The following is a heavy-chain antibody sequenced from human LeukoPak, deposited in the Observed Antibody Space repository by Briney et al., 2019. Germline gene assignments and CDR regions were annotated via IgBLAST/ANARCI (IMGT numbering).Heavy chain of an antibody. V-gene: IGHV1-18*04. J-gene: IGHJ5*02. CDR1: GYTFTGYY. Sequence: ASVKVSCKASGYTFTGYYMHWVRQAPGQGLEWMGWISTYNGNSNYAQKLQGRVTMTTDTSTSTAYMELRSLRSDDTAVYYCARVHHYYGSGSPSPGGWFDPWGQGTLVTVSS. CDR3: ARVHHYYGSGSPSPGGWFDP. CDR2: ISTYNGNS. D-gene: IGHD3-10*01.